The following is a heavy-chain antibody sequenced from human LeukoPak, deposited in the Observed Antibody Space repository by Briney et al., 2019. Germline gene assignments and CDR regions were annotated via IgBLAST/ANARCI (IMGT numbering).Heavy chain of an antibody. CDR2: ITGSGGTT. CDR3: AKMQGYFDY. J-gene: IGHJ4*02. V-gene: IGHV3-23*01. CDR1: GFTFTNYA. Sequence: PGGSLRLSCAASGFTFTNYAMSWVRQAPGKGLEWVSAITGSGGTTYYADFVKGRFTISRDNSKNTLYLQMNGLRVEDTAVYYCAKMQGYFDYWGQGTLVTVSS.